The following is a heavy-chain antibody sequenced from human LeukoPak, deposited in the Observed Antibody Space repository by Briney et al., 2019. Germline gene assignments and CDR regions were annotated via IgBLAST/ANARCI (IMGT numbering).Heavy chain of an antibody. CDR1: GFTFSSYA. Sequence: PGGSLRLSCAASGFTFSSYAMSWVRQAPGKGLEWVSAISGSGGSTYYADSVKGRFTISRDNSRDTLYLQINSLRAEDTAVYYCAKGYYDYVWGSYYFDYWGQGTLDTVSS. V-gene: IGHV3-23*01. D-gene: IGHD3-16*01. CDR3: AKGYYDYVWGSYYFDY. J-gene: IGHJ4*02. CDR2: ISGSGGST.